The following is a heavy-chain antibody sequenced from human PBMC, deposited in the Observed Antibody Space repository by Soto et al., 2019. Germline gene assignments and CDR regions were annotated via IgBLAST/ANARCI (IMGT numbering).Heavy chain of an antibody. V-gene: IGHV3-48*02. J-gene: IGHJ4*02. CDR1: GFDFSSYS. CDR3: ARRGKGQAFEY. CDR2: LSTSGSTI. Sequence: EEQLVESGGGLVQPGGSLRLSCVASGFDFSSYSMNWVRQAPGKGLEWVSYLSTSGSTIYYADFVRGRFTISRDNAKKSLYLQMNRLRDEDTAVYYCARRGKGQAFEYWGQGTLVTVSS.